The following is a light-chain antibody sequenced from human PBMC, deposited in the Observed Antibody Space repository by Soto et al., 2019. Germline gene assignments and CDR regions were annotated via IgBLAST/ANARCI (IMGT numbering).Light chain of an antibody. Sequence: QSVLAQPPSVSGAPGQRVTISCTGSSSNIGAGYDVHWYQQLPGTAPKLHIYGNSNRPSGVPDRFSGSKSGTSASLAITGLQAEDEADYYCQSYDSSLFYVFGTGTKVTVL. CDR3: QSYDSSLFYV. CDR2: GNS. CDR1: SSNIGAGYD. V-gene: IGLV1-40*01. J-gene: IGLJ1*01.